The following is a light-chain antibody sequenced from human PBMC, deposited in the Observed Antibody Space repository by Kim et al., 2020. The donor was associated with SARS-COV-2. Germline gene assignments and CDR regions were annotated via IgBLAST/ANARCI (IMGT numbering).Light chain of an antibody. V-gene: IGKV1-39*01. CDR2: AAS. CDR3: QQSYSTPLT. Sequence: DIQMTQSPSSLSASVGDRVTITCRASQSIRSDLNWYQQKPGKAPKLLIYAASSLQSGVPSRFSGSGSGTDFTLTISSLQPEDFATYYCQQSYSTPLTFGGGTKVYIK. J-gene: IGKJ4*01. CDR1: QSIRSD.